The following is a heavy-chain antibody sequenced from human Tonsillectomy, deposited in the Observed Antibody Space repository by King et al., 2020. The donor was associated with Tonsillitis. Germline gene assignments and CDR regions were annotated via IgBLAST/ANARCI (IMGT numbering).Heavy chain of an antibody. CDR1: GGTFSSYA. CDR2: IIPIFGTA. D-gene: IGHD6-13*01. CDR3: AGSKQQLVPPDY. Sequence: QPVQSGAEVKKPESSVKIYCKASGGTFSSYAISWVRQAPGQGLEWMGGIIPIFGTANYAQKFQGRVTITADKSTSTAYMELSSLRSEDTAVYYCAGSKQQLVPPDYWGQGTLVTVSS. V-gene: IGHV1-69*06. J-gene: IGHJ4*02.